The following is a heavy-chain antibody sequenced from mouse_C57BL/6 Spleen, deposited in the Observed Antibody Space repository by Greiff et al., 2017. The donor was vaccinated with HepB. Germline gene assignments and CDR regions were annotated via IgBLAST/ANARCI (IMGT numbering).Heavy chain of an antibody. CDR2: INPNNGGT. CDR1: GYTFTDYN. V-gene: IGHV1-22*01. D-gene: IGHD1-1*01. Sequence: EVQLQQSGPELVKPGASVKMSCKASGYTFTDYNMHWVKQSHGKSLEWIGYINPNNGGTSYNQKFKGKATLTVNKSSSTAYMERRSLTSEDSAVYYCARGYYGSSSWYFDVWGTGTTVTVSS. J-gene: IGHJ1*03. CDR3: ARGYYGSSSWYFDV.